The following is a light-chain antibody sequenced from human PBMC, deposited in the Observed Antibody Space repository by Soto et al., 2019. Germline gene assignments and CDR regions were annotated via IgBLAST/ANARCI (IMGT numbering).Light chain of an antibody. CDR3: QQYGSSLWT. CDR1: QSVSSSY. CDR2: CAS. Sequence: EIVLTQSPGTLSLSPGERSTLSCRASQSVSSSYLAWYQQKPGQAPRLLIYCASSRSTGIQDRFSGSGSGTDFTVIISRLEPEDFAVYCCQQYGSSLWTFGQRTKVEIK. V-gene: IGKV3-20*01. J-gene: IGKJ1*01.